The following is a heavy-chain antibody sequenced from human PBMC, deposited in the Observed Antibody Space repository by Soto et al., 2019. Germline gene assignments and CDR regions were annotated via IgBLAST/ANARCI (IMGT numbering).Heavy chain of an antibody. V-gene: IGHV1-46*01. J-gene: IGHJ4*02. CDR1: GYTFTSYY. D-gene: IGHD3-22*01. CDR2: INPSGGST. Sequence: ASVKVSCQASGYTFTSYYMHWVRQAPGQGLEWMGIINPSGGSTSYAQKFQGRVTMTRDTSTSTVYMELSSLRSEDTAVYYCARASSYYDSSGYLDYFDYWGQGTLVTVSS. CDR3: ARASSYYDSSGYLDYFDY.